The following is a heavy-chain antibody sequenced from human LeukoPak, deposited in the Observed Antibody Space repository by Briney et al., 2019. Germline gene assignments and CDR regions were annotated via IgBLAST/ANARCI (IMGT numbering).Heavy chain of an antibody. V-gene: IGHV3-7*05. Sequence: GGSLRLSCAVSGFXFSSYWISWVRQAPGKGLEWVANIKQDGSEKYYVDSVKGRFTISRDNAKNSLYLQMNSLRAEDTAVYYCARDLADYWGQGTLVTVSS. J-gene: IGHJ4*02. CDR3: ARDLADY. CDR2: IKQDGSEK. CDR1: GFXFSSYW.